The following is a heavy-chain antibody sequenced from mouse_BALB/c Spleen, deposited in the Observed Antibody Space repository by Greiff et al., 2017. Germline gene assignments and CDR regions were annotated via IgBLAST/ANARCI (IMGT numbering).Heavy chain of an antibody. J-gene: IGHJ4*01. V-gene: IGHV1S16*01. Sequence: QVQLQQSGAELVKPGASVKLSCKASGYTFTSYYMYWVKQRPGQGLEWIGEINPSNGGTNFNEKFKSKATLTVDKSSSTAYMQLSSLTSEDSAVYYCTIEGAMDYWGQGTSVTVSS. CDR3: TIEGAMDY. CDR1: GYTFTSYY. CDR2: INPSNGGT.